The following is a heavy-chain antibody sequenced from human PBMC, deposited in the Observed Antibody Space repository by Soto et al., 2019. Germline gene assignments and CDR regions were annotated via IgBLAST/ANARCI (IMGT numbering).Heavy chain of an antibody. D-gene: IGHD3-22*01. CDR2: IYYSGST. CDR3: AILPHGSGYALDD. CDR1: GGSISSSSYY. V-gene: IGHV4-39*01. Sequence: PSKPLALTCTVSGGSISSSSYYWGWIRQPPGKGLEWIGSIYYSGSTYYNPSLKSRVTISVDTSKNQFSLKLSSVTAADTAVYYGAILPHGSGYALDDWCQTTLVTVSS. J-gene: IGHJ4*02.